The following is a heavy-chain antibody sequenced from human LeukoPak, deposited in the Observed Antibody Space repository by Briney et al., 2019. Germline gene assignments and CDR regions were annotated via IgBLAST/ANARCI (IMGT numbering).Heavy chain of an antibody. V-gene: IGHV3-48*01. CDR1: GFTFSSYA. CDR3: ARDRGGIGYYMDV. D-gene: IGHD3-16*02. J-gene: IGHJ6*03. CDR2: ISSSSGNI. Sequence: GGSLSLSCAASGFTFSSYAMSWVRQAPGKGLEWVSYISSSSGNIYYADSVKGRFTISRDNAKTSLYLQMNSLRAEDTALYYCARDRGGIGYYMDVWGKGTTVTVSS.